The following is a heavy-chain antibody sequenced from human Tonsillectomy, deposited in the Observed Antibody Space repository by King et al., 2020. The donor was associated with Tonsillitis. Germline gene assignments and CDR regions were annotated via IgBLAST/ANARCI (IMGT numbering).Heavy chain of an antibody. Sequence: QLVQSGAEVKKPGESLKISCKGSRYSFTTYWIAWVRQMPGKGLEWMGIIYPGDSDTRYSPSFQGQCTISADKSISTAYLQWSSLKASDTAMYYCASXXEMATIDAFDIWGQGTMVTVSS. CDR2: IYPGDSDT. J-gene: IGHJ3*02. CDR3: ASXXEMATIDAFDI. D-gene: IGHD5-24*01. CDR1: RYSFTTYW. V-gene: IGHV5-51*01.